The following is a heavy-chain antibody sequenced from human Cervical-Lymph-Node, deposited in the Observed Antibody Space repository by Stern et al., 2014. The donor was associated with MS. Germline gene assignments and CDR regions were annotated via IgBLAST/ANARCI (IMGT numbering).Heavy chain of an antibody. D-gene: IGHD3-10*01. Sequence: QVQLVQSGGGVVQPGRSLRLSCVASEFTFSIYGMYWVRQAPGKGLEWVGVVSYDESKKYYADSVKGRFTISRDNSKNTLYLQMNSLRTEDTAMYYCATAPMYFYTSGSYDFWGQGTLVTVSS. CDR3: ATAPMYFYTSGSYDF. CDR2: VSYDESKK. J-gene: IGHJ1*01. CDR1: EFTFSIYG. V-gene: IGHV3-30*03.